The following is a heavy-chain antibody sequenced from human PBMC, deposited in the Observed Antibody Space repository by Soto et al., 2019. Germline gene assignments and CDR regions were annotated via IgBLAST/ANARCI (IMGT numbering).Heavy chain of an antibody. CDR2: ISSSGSTI. J-gene: IGHJ3*02. V-gene: IGHV3-48*03. Sequence: PGGSLRLSCEASGFTFSSYEMNWVRQAPGKGLEWVSYISSSGSTIYYADSVKGRFTISRDNAKNSLYLQMNSLRAEDTAVYYCARELGVGTYYYGSGSYAAFDIWGQGTMVTVSS. CDR3: ARELGVGTYYYGSGSYAAFDI. CDR1: GFTFSSYE. D-gene: IGHD3-10*01.